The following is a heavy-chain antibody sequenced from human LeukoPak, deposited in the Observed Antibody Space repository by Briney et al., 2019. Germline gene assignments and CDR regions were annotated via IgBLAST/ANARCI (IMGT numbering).Heavy chain of an antibody. Sequence: GGSLRLSCAASGFTFSSDWMIWVRQAPGKGLEWVSSISSSSSYIYYADSVKGRFTISRDNAKNSLYLQMNSLRAEDTAFYYCVSVTTVVEDYYYVDVWGKGTTVTVSS. CDR1: GFTFSSDW. CDR3: VSVTTVVEDYYYVDV. D-gene: IGHD4-23*01. J-gene: IGHJ6*03. V-gene: IGHV3-21*01. CDR2: ISSSSSYI.